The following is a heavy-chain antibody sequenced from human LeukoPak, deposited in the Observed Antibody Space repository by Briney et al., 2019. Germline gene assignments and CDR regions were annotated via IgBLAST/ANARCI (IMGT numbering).Heavy chain of an antibody. CDR2: ISGSGGTT. Sequence: SGGSLRLSCAASGFTISSHAMSWVRQTPGKGLEWVSVISGSGGTTYYADSVKGRFTISRDNSKNTLYLQMNSLRADDTAVYYCARGRSGSYQTPDYWGQGTLVTVSS. CDR1: GFTISSHA. D-gene: IGHD1-26*01. V-gene: IGHV3-23*01. J-gene: IGHJ4*02. CDR3: ARGRSGSYQTPDY.